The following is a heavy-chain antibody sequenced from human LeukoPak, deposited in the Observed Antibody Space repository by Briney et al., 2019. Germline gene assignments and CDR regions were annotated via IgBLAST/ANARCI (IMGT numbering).Heavy chain of an antibody. J-gene: IGHJ4*02. CDR1: GFTVSNAW. Sequence: GGSLRLYCAASGFTVSNAWMSWVRQAPGKGLEWVGRIKSKTDGETTDYAAPVKGRFTISRDDSKNTLYLQMNSLKTEDTAVYYCTTVYSDSSGYYFNYCDYWGQGTLVTVST. D-gene: IGHD3-22*01. CDR2: IKSKTDGETT. CDR3: TTVYSDSSGYYFNYCDY. V-gene: IGHV3-15*01.